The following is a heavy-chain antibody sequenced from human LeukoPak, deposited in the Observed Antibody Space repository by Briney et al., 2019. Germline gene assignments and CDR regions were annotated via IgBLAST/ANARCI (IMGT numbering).Heavy chain of an antibody. Sequence: GGSLRLSCAASGFTFDDYAMHWVRQAPGKGLEWVSGISWNSGSIGYADSVKGRFTISRDNAKNSLYLQMNSLRAEDTGLYYCAKAYDFGEDSAYYYYGMDVWGQGTTVTVSS. CDR2: ISWNSGSI. CDR1: GFTFDDYA. D-gene: IGHD3-10*01. J-gene: IGHJ6*02. V-gene: IGHV3-9*01. CDR3: AKAYDFGEDSAYYYYGMDV.